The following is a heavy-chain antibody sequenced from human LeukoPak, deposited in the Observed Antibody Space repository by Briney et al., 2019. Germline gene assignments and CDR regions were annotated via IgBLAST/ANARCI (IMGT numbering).Heavy chain of an antibody. J-gene: IGHJ6*02. V-gene: IGHV1-2*02. CDR3: ARDDSSGYYPYYYGMDV. Sequence: ASVKVSCKASGYTFTGYYMHWVRQAPGQGLEWMGWINPNSGGTNYAQKFQGRVTITADKSTSTAYMELSSLRSEDTAVYYCARDDSSGYYPYYYGMDVWGQGTTVTVSS. CDR1: GYTFTGYY. D-gene: IGHD3-22*01. CDR2: INPNSGGT.